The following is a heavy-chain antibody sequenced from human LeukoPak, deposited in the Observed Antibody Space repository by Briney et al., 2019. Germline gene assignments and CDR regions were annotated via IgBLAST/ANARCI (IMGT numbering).Heavy chain of an antibody. D-gene: IGHD2-15*01. J-gene: IGHJ4*02. CDR3: ARGGCSGGSCYSFDFDY. V-gene: IGHV1-69*13. CDR2: IIPIFGTA. Sequence: SVKVSCKASGGTFSSYAISWVRQAPGQGLEWMGGIIPIFGTANYAQKFQGRVTITADESTSTAYMELSSLRSEDTAVYYCARGGCSGGSCYSFDFDYWGQGTLVTVSS. CDR1: GGTFSSYA.